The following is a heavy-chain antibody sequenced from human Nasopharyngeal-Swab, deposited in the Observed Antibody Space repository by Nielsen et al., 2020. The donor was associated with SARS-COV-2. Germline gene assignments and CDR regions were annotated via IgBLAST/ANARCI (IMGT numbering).Heavy chain of an antibody. CDR1: GGTFSSYA. J-gene: IGHJ6*02. CDR3: ARGLSEYSSSSDVSGYYYGMDA. Sequence: SVKVSCKASGGTFSSYAINWVRQAPGQGLEWMGGIIPIFGTANYAQKFQGRVTITADESTSTAYMELSSLRSEDTAVYYCARGLSEYSSSSDVSGYYYGMDAWGQGTTVTVSS. V-gene: IGHV1-69*13. CDR2: IIPIFGTA. D-gene: IGHD6-6*01.